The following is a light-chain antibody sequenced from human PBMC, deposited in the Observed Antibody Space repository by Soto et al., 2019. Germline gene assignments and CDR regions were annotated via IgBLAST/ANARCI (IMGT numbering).Light chain of an antibody. CDR1: QGIRND. J-gene: IGKJ1*01. CDR3: LQDYNYPWA. V-gene: IGKV1-6*01. CDR2: AAS. Sequence: AIPMTQSPSSLSASVGDRVTITCRASQGIRNDLGWYQQKPGKAPKLLIYAASSLQSGVPSRFSGSGSGTDFTLTITSLHPEDFATYYCLQDYNYPWAFGQGTKVEIK.